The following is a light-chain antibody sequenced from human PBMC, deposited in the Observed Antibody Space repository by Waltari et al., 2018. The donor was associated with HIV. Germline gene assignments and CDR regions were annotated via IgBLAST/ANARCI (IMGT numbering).Light chain of an antibody. CDR1: NIGSKS. CDR2: DDS. J-gene: IGLJ2*01. CDR3: QVWDSSSDHVV. Sequence: SYVLTQPPSVSVAPGQTARITCGGNNIGSKSVHWYQQKPGQAPVLVVYDDSDRPSGSPERFSGSNAVNTANLTIIRVEAGNEADYYCQVWDSSSDHVVFGGVTKLTVL. V-gene: IGLV3-21*02.